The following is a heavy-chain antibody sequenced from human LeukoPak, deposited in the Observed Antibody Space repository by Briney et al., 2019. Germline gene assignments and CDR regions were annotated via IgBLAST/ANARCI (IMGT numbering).Heavy chain of an antibody. CDR2: ISSSSSYI. J-gene: IGHJ4*02. D-gene: IGHD3-9*01. CDR3: ARSGYLTSISYFDY. CDR1: GFTFSSYS. V-gene: IGHV3-21*01. Sequence: PGGSLRLSCAASGFTFSSYSMNWVRQAPGKGLEWVSSISSSSSYIYYADSVKSRFTISRDNAKNSLYLQMNSLRAEDTAVYYCARSGYLTSISYFDYWGQGTLVTVSS.